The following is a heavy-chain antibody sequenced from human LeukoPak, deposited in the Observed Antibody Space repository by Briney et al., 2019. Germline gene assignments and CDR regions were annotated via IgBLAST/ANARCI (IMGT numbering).Heavy chain of an antibody. CDR2: IYYSGST. J-gene: IGHJ4*02. D-gene: IGHD6-19*01. CDR3: ARALAVAGTGLWYFDY. CDR1: GGSISSSSYY. Sequence: SETLSLTCTVSGGSISSSSYYWGWIRQPPGKGLEWIGSIYYSGSTNYNPSLKSRVTISVDTSKNQFSLKLSSVTAADTAVYYCARALAVAGTGLWYFDYWGQGTLVTVSS. V-gene: IGHV4-39*07.